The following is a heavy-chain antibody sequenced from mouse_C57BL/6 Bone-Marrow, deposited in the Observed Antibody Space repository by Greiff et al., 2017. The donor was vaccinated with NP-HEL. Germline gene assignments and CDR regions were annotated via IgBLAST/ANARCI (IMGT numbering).Heavy chain of an antibody. D-gene: IGHD1-1*01. J-gene: IGHJ1*03. CDR1: GYTFTSYG. V-gene: IGHV1-81*01. Sequence: QVQLQQSGAELARPGASVKLSCKASGYTFTSYGISWVKQRTGQGLEWIGEIYPRSGNTYYNEKFKGKATLTADKSSSTAYMELRSLTSEDSAVYFCARDGNYYGSSYWYFEVWGTGTTVTVSA. CDR3: ARDGNYYGSSYWYFEV. CDR2: IYPRSGNT.